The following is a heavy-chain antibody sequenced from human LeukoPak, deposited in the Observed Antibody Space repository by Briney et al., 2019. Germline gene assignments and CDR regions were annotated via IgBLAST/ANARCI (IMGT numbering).Heavy chain of an antibody. CDR1: GCSISSYY. Sequence: SETLSLTCTVSGCSISSYYWSWMRQPPGKGLEWIGYIYYSGSTNYNPSLKSRVTISVDTSKNQFSLKLSSVTAADTAVYYCARHGGYYYYYGMDVWGQGTTVTVSS. D-gene: IGHD3-3*01. V-gene: IGHV4-59*08. CDR3: ARHGGYYYYYGMDV. J-gene: IGHJ6*02. CDR2: IYYSGST.